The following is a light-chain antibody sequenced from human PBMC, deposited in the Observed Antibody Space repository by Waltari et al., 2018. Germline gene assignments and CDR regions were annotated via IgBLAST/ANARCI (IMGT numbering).Light chain of an antibody. CDR1: QNIADY. CDR3: QQSYSTPYT. J-gene: IGKJ2*01. V-gene: IGKV1-39*01. Sequence: DIQMTQPPSSLSASVGDRVTITCRASQNIADYLNWYQEKPGEAPKLLIWGASSLQRGGPSRFSGSGSGTDFTLTISSLHPEDFATYYCQQSYSTPYTFGQGTELDIK. CDR2: GAS.